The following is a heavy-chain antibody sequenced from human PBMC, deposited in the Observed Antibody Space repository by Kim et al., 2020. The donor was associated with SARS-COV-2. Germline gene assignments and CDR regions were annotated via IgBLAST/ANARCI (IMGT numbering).Heavy chain of an antibody. V-gene: IGHV4-39*07. CDR1: GGSISSSSYY. Sequence: SETLSPTCTVSGGSISSSSYYWGWIRQPPGKGLEWIGSIYYSGSTYYNPSLKSRVTISVDTSKNQFSLKLSSVTAADTAVYYCARDDYYYYGMDVWGQGTTVTVSS. J-gene: IGHJ6*02. CDR2: IYYSGST. CDR3: ARDDYYYYGMDV.